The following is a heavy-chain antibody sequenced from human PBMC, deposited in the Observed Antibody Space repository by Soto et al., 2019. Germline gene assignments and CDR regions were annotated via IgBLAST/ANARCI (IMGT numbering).Heavy chain of an antibody. D-gene: IGHD3-22*01. J-gene: IGHJ4*02. CDR1: GGSFSGYY. Sequence: QVQLQQWGAGLLKPSETLSLTCAVYGGSFSGYYWSWIRQPPGKGLEWIGEINHSGSTNYNPSLKSRFTISVDTSKNQFSLKLSSVTAANTAVYYCARDISYYYDSSGQVFDYWGQVTLVTVSS. CDR3: ARDISYYYDSSGQVFDY. V-gene: IGHV4-34*01. CDR2: INHSGST.